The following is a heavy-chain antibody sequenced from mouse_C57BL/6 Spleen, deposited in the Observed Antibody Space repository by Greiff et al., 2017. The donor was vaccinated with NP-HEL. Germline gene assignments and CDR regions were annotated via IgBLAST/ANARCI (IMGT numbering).Heavy chain of an antibody. CDR2: IHPSDSDT. CDR3: AIGQRDYYGSSRYFDY. V-gene: IGHV1-74*01. J-gene: IGHJ2*01. D-gene: IGHD1-1*01. Sequence: QVQLQQPGAELVKPGASVKVSCKASGYTFTSYWIHWVKQRPGQGLEWIGRIHPSDSDTNYNQKFKGKATLTVDKSSSTAYMQLSSLTSEDSAVYYCAIGQRDYYGSSRYFDYWGQGTTLTVSS. CDR1: GYTFTSYW.